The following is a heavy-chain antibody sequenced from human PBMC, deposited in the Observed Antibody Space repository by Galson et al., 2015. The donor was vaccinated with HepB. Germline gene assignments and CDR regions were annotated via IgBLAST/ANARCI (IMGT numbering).Heavy chain of an antibody. CDR3: AKSRGYSSPWGDFFDF. J-gene: IGHJ4*02. V-gene: IGHV3-23*01. D-gene: IGHD6-19*01. CDR1: GFTFGSYA. CDR2: ISDGT. Sequence: SLRLSCATSGFTFGSYAMNWVRQAPGKGLEWVSTISDGTYYADSVKGRFTISRDNSKHTLYLQMSSLRADDTAVYYCAKSRGYSSPWGDFFDFWGQGTLVTVSS.